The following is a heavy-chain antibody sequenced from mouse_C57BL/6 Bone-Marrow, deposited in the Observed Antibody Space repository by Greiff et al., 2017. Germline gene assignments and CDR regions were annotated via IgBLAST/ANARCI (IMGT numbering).Heavy chain of an antibody. J-gene: IGHJ2*01. V-gene: IGHV5-9*01. CDR3: AREGYDKGDY. D-gene: IGHD2-2*01. Sequence: DVMLVESGGGLVKPGGSLKLSCAASGFTFSSYTMSWVRQTPEKRLEWVATISGGGGNTYYPDSVKGRFTISRDNAKNTLYLQMSSLRSEDTALYYCAREGYDKGDYWGQGTTLTVSS. CDR1: GFTFSSYT. CDR2: ISGGGGNT.